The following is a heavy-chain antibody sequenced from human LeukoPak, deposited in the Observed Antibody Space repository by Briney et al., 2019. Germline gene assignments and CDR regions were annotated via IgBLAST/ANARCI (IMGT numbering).Heavy chain of an antibody. CDR2: IIPIFGTA. V-gene: IGHV1-69*06. CDR1: GGTFSSYA. D-gene: IGHD2-15*01. J-gene: IGHJ4*02. Sequence: GASVKVSCKASGGTFSSYAIRWVRQAPGHALEWMGGIIPIFGTANYAQKFQGRVTITADKSTSTAYMELSSLRSEDTAVYYCARDGDCSGGSCPLDYWGQGTLVTVSS. CDR3: ARDGDCSGGSCPLDY.